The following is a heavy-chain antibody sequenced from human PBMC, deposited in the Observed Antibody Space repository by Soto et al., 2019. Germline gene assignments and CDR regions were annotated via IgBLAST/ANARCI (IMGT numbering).Heavy chain of an antibody. CDR1: GYTFTSYA. D-gene: IGHD2-21*02. V-gene: IGHV1-3*05. CDR3: ARAWVVVTAPDY. J-gene: IGHJ4*02. CDR2: ITAGHGNP. Sequence: QVQLVQSGAEEKKPGASVKVSCKASGYTFTSYAMHWVRQAPGQGLEWMGWITAGHGNPKYSQKLQGRVTITRDTTASTAYMELSSLRSEDTAVYYCARAWVVVTAPDYWGQGTLVTVSS.